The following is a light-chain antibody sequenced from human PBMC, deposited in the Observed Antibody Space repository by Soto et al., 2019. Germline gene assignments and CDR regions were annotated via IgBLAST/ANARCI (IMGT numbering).Light chain of an antibody. Sequence: QSVLTQPPSASGTPGQRVTISCSGSSSNIGSNTVNWYQQLPGTAPKLLIYSNNQRPSGVPDRFSGSKSGTSASLAISGLQSEHEADYYCAAWDDSMNGWVFGGGTNLTVL. J-gene: IGLJ3*02. CDR2: SNN. CDR3: AAWDDSMNGWV. CDR1: SSNIGSNT. V-gene: IGLV1-44*01.